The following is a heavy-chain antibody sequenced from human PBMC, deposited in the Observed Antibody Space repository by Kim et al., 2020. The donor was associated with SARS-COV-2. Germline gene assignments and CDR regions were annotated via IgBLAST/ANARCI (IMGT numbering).Heavy chain of an antibody. J-gene: IGHJ4*02. CDR3: ASHGGSSWYWY. D-gene: IGHD6-13*01. V-gene: IGHV4-39*01. Sequence: SETLSLTCTVSGGSISSSSYYWGWIRQPPGKGLEWIGSIYYSGSTYYNPSLKSRVTISVDTSKNQFSLKLSSVTAADTAVYYCASHGGSSWYWYWGQGTLVTVSS. CDR1: GGSISSSSYY. CDR2: IYYSGST.